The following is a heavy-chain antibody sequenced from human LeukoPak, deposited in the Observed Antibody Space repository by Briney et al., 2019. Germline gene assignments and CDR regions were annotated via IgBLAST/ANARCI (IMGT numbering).Heavy chain of an antibody. CDR3: ARVALIDIVVVPAALDNWFAP. CDR1: GYTFTSYG. D-gene: IGHD2-2*01. V-gene: IGHV1-18*04. Sequence: ASVKVSCKASGYTFTSYGISWVRQAPGQGLEWMGWISAYNGNTNYAQKLQGRVTMTTDTSTSTAYMELRSLRSDDTAVYYCARVALIDIVVVPAALDNWFAPWGQGTLVTVSS. J-gene: IGHJ5*02. CDR2: ISAYNGNT.